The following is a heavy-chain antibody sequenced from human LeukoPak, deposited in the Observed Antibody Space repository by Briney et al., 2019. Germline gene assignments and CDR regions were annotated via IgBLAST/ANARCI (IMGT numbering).Heavy chain of an antibody. Sequence: ASVKVSCKASGYTFNNYGFTWVRQAPRQGLEWMGWISAYNGNTNYAQKLQGRVTMTTDTSTSTAYMELRSLRSDDTAVYYCAKIRFLEWLLSPGGYFDYWGQGTLVTVSS. D-gene: IGHD3-3*01. CDR1: GYTFNNYG. CDR3: AKIRFLEWLLSPGGYFDY. V-gene: IGHV1-18*01. J-gene: IGHJ4*02. CDR2: ISAYNGNT.